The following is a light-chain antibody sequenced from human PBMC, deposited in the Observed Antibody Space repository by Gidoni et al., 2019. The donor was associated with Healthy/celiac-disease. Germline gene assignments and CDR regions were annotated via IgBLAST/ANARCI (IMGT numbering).Light chain of an antibody. CDR2: GAS. CDR3: QQYGSSPKLT. J-gene: IGKJ4*01. CDR1: QRVSSSY. Sequence: EIVLTQSPGTLPLSPGERATLSCRARQRVSSSYLAWYQQKPGQAPRLLIYGASSRATGITDRFSGSGSGTDFTLTISRLEPEDFAVYYCQQYGSSPKLTFGGGTKVEIK. V-gene: IGKV3-20*01.